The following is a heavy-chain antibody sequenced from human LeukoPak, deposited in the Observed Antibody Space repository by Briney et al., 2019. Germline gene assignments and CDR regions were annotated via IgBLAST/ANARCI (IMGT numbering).Heavy chain of an antibody. V-gene: IGHV3-23*01. D-gene: IGHD6-19*01. CDR1: GFTDSSYV. CDR3: AKDHLVAGLYFDY. Sequence: GGSLSLSCAPSGFTDSSYVMSWLRQSPGKGLEWISTIGNGDNPGPHYTDSVKGRFTISRDNSRNTLYLQMNSLRAEDMAVYYCAKDHLVAGLYFDYWGQGILVTVSS. J-gene: IGHJ4*02. CDR2: IGNGDNPGP.